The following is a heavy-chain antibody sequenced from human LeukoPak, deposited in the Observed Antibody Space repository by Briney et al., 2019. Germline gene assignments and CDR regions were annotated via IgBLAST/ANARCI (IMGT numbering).Heavy chain of an antibody. D-gene: IGHD3-10*01. CDR1: GFTFSSYS. V-gene: IGHV3-21*01. CDR2: ISRSSGYI. CDR3: ARVWFGESGWFDP. Sequence: VGSLRLSCAASGFTFSSYSMNWVRQAPGKGLEWVSFISRSSGYIYYADSVKGRFTISRDNAKNSLYLQMNSLRAEDTAVYYCARVWFGESGWFDPWGQGTLVTVSS. J-gene: IGHJ5*02.